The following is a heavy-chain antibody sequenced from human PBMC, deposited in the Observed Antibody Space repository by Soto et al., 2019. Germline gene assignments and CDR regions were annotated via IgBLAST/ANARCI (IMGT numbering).Heavy chain of an antibody. CDR2: ISYDGTNK. D-gene: IGHD1-1*01. Sequence: GGSLRLSCAASGFSFSISPMHWVRQAPGKWPEWVALISYDGTNKFYADSVKGRFTISRDISKSTLYFQMDNLRAEDTAVYYCARGKGRDAYNPLGYWGPGTLVTVSS. J-gene: IGHJ4*02. V-gene: IGHV3-30*14. CDR3: ARGKGRDAYNPLGY. CDR1: GFSFSISP.